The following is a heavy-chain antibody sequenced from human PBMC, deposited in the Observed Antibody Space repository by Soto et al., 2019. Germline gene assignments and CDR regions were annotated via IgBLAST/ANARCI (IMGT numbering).Heavy chain of an antibody. CDR2: ISSSSSTI. Sequence: EVQLVESGGGLVQPGGSLRLSCAASGFTFSSYSMNWVRQAPGKGLEWVSYISSSSSTIYYADSVKGRFTISRDNAKNSLYLQMNSLRDADTAVYYCARSPYYYDFWSGYYYFDYWGQGTLVTVSS. CDR3: ARSPYYYDFWSGYYYFDY. D-gene: IGHD3-3*01. V-gene: IGHV3-48*02. J-gene: IGHJ4*02. CDR1: GFTFSSYS.